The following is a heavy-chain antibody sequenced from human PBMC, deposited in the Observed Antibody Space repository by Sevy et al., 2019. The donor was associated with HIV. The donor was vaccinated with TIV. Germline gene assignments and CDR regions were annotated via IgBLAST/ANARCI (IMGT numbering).Heavy chain of an antibody. CDR3: AAGPEIALWSPPVGH. D-gene: IGHD5-18*01. V-gene: IGHV1-46*01. Sequence: ASVKVSCKASGLTFTSYYMHWVRQAPGQGLEWMGMMNPGGGGTSYAQKFQGRVTMTRDTSMSTVLMELSSLRSEDTAVYYCAAGPEIALWSPPVGHWGQGTLVTVSS. CDR1: GLTFTSYY. CDR2: MNPGGGGT. J-gene: IGHJ4*02.